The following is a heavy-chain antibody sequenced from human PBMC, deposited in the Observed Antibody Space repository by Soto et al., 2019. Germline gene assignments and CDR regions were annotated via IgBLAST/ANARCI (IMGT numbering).Heavy chain of an antibody. CDR3: ARDPRDPSCSGGSCFDY. CDR2: IIPIFGTA. CDR1: GGTFSSYA. D-gene: IGHD2-15*01. Sequence: SVKVSCKASGGTFSSYAISWVRQAPGQGLEWMGGIIPIFGTANYAQKFQGRVTITADKSTSTAYMELSSLRSEDTAVYYCARDPRDPSCSGGSCFDYWGLGTLVTVSS. J-gene: IGHJ4*02. V-gene: IGHV1-69*06.